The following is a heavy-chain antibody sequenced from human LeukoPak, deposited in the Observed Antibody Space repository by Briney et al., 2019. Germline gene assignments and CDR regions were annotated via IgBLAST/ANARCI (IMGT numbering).Heavy chain of an antibody. J-gene: IGHJ4*02. CDR2: INHSGST. D-gene: IGHD2-15*01. V-gene: IGHV4-34*01. CDR1: GGSFSGYY. Sequence: SETLSLTCAVCGGSFSGYYWSWIRQPPGKGLEWIGEINHSGSTNYNPSLKSRVTISVDTSKNQFSLKLSSVTAADTAVYYCASSPIVVVVAAHYYFDYWGQGTLVTVSS. CDR3: ASSPIVVVVAAHYYFDY.